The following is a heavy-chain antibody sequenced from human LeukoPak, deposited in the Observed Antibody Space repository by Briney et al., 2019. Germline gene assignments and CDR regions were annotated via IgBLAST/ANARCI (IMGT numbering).Heavy chain of an antibody. Sequence: PGRSLRLSCAVSGFIFDDYAMHWVRQAPGKGLEWVSAITGSGGNTYYADSVKGRFTISRDNSKNTLYLQMNSLRAEDTAVYYCANLPLTIFGVVYYYFDYWGQGTLVTVPS. D-gene: IGHD3-3*01. V-gene: IGHV3-23*01. J-gene: IGHJ4*02. CDR1: GFIFDDYA. CDR2: ITGSGGNT. CDR3: ANLPLTIFGVVYYYFDY.